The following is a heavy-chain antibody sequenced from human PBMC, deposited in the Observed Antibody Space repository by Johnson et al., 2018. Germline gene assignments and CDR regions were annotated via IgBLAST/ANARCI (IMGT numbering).Heavy chain of an antibody. CDR3: AKGHSTHIGSYFSLGMDV. CDR2: ISGSDDST. D-gene: IGHD1-26*01. V-gene: IGHV3-23*04. Sequence: VQLVQSGGGLVQPGGSLRLSCAASGFTFSSYWMSWVRRAPGKGLEWVSTISGSDDSTYYADFVKGLFAISRDNSKNTLYLQMKILRAEDTAVYYCAKGHSTHIGSYFSLGMDVCGQGTTVTVSS. CDR1: GFTFSSYW. J-gene: IGHJ6*02.